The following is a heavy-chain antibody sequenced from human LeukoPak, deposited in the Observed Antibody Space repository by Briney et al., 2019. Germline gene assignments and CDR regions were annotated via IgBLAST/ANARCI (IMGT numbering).Heavy chain of an antibody. J-gene: IGHJ5*02. CDR2: ISAYNGNT. CDR1: GYTFTSYC. Sequence: ASVKVSCKASGYTFTSYCFSWVRQAPGQGLEWMGWISAYNGNTNYAQKLQGRVTMTTDTATSTAYMELRSLRSDDTAVYYCARWAGVVIINGWFDPWGQGTLVTVSS. D-gene: IGHD3-3*01. V-gene: IGHV1-18*01. CDR3: ARWAGVVIINGWFDP.